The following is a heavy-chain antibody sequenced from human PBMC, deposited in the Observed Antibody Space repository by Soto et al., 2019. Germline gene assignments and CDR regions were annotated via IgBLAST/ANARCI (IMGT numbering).Heavy chain of an antibody. CDR3: ARGQAGYGVVRRNWFDP. CDR2: MNPNSGNT. J-gene: IGHJ5*02. CDR1: GYTFTSYD. Sequence: QVQLVQSGAEVKKPGASVKVSCKASGYTFTSYDINWVRQATGQGLEWMGWMNPNSGNTGYAQKFQGRVTMTRNTSISTAYRELSSLRSEDTAVYYCARGQAGYGVVRRNWFDPWGQGTLVTVSS. D-gene: IGHD3-3*01. V-gene: IGHV1-8*01.